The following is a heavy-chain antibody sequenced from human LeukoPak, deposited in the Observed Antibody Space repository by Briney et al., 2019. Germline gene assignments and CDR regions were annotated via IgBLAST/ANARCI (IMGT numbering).Heavy chain of an antibody. V-gene: IGHV4-59*08. CDR2: IYYSGST. CDR1: GGSISSYY. J-gene: IGHJ4*02. CDR3: ARYVGATFAYYFDY. Sequence: SETLSLTCTVSGGSISSYYWSWIRQPPGKGLEWIGYIYYSGSTNYNPSLESRVTISVDTSKNQFSLKLSSVTAADTAVYYCARYVGATFAYYFDYWGQGTLVTVSS. D-gene: IGHD1-26*01.